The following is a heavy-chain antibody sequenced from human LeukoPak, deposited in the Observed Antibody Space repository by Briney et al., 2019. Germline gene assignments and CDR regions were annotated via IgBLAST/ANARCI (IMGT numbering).Heavy chain of an antibody. D-gene: IGHD3-9*01. V-gene: IGHV1-69*01. CDR2: IIPIFGTA. Sequence: ASVKVSCKASGGTFSSHAFSWVRQAPGQGLEWMGGIIPIFGTANYAQKFQGRVTITADESTSTAYMELSSLRSEDTAVYYCARSKDLRLDDIYYWGQGTLVTVSS. CDR1: GGTFSSHA. J-gene: IGHJ4*02. CDR3: ARSKDLRLDDIYY.